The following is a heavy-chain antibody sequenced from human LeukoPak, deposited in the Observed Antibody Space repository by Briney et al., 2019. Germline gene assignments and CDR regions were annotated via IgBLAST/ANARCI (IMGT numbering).Heavy chain of an antibody. J-gene: IGHJ4*02. V-gene: IGHV1-46*01. CDR3: ARDQEGFDY. CDR1: GYTFTNNY. CDR2: IYPRDGST. Sequence: ASVKVSCKASGYTFTNNYLHWLRQAPGQGLEWMGMIYPRDGSTSYAQNFQGRVTVTRDTSTTTVHMELRGLRSEDTAVYYCARDQEGFDYWGQGTVVTVSS.